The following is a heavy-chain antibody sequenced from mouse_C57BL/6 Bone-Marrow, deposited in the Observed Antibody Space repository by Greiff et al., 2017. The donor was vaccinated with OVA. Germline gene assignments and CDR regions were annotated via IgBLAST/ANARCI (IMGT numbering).Heavy chain of an antibody. Sequence: EVKLMESGGGLVQPGGSLSLSCAASGFTFTDYYMSWVRQPPGKALEWLGFIRNKANGYTTEYSATVKGRFTISRDNSQSILYLQMNALRAEDSATYYCGRSRGTDYFDYWGQGTTLTVSS. V-gene: IGHV7-3*01. CDR1: GFTFTDYY. CDR3: GRSRGTDYFDY. D-gene: IGHD2-14*01. CDR2: IRNKANGYTT. J-gene: IGHJ2*01.